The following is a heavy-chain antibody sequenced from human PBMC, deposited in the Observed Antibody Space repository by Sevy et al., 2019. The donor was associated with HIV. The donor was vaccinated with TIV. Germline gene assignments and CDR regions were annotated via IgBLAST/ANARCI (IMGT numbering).Heavy chain of an antibody. J-gene: IGHJ4*02. D-gene: IGHD1-7*01. CDR3: ARDDGNYYFHY. V-gene: IGHV3-7*01. CDR1: GLTFSKYW. Sequence: GGSLRLSCAASGLTFSKYWMGWVRQAPGKGLEWVANIKQDAGQKYYVDSVKGRFTISRDNAKNSLYLQMNSLRAEDTAAYFCARDDGNYYFHYWGQGTLVTVSS. CDR2: IKQDAGQK.